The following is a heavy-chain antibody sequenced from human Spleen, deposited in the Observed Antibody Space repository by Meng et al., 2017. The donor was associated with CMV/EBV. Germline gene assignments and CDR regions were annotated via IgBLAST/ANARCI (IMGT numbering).Heavy chain of an antibody. Sequence: CKHSGYNFDIFGITWVRQAPGQGLEWVGWVSAENGDTDYGQKFQGRVTVTADRFTNTAYMEMRSLRSDDSAMYYCARAGAAVTTHFDFWGQGTLVTVSS. D-gene: IGHD4-17*01. J-gene: IGHJ4*02. CDR1: GYNFDIFG. CDR2: VSAENGDT. CDR3: ARAGAAVTTHFDF. V-gene: IGHV1-18*01.